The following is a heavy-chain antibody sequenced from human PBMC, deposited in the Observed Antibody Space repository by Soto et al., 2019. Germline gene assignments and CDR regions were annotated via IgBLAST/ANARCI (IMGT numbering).Heavy chain of an antibody. D-gene: IGHD5-12*01. Sequence: PGESLKISCNGSGYSFTSYWIGLVRQMPGKGLEWMGIIYPGDSDTRYSPSFQGQVTISADKSISTAYLQWSSLKASDTAMYYCARPLEMATMGAFDIWGQGTMVTVSS. V-gene: IGHV5-51*01. J-gene: IGHJ3*02. CDR2: IYPGDSDT. CDR3: ARPLEMATMGAFDI. CDR1: GYSFTSYW.